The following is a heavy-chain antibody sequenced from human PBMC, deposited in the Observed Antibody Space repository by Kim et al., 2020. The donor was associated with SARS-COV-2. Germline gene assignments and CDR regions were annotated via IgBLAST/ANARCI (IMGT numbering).Heavy chain of an antibody. D-gene: IGHD3-10*01. CDR3: AILYGSGSYSEMAGTVGFPTNWFDP. Sequence: SVKVSCKASGGTFSSYAISWVRQAPGQGLEWMGGIIPIFGTANYAQKFQGRVTITADESTSTAYMELSSLRSEDTAVYYCAILYGSGSYSEMAGTVGFPTNWFDPWGQGTLVTVSS. J-gene: IGHJ5*02. CDR1: GGTFSSYA. V-gene: IGHV1-69*13. CDR2: IIPIFGTA.